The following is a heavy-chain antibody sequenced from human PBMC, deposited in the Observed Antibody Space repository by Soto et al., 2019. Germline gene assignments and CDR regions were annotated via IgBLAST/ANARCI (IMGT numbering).Heavy chain of an antibody. CDR3: ARDRGYCSGGSCYTFYGMDV. D-gene: IGHD2-15*01. CDR1: GYTFTSYY. V-gene: IGHV1-46*01. Sequence: SVKVSCKASGYTFTSYYMHWVRQAPGQGLEWMGIINPSGGSTSYAQKFQGRVTMTRDTSTSTVYMELSSLRSEDTAVYYCARDRGYCSGGSCYTFYGMDVWGQGTTVTVSS. J-gene: IGHJ6*02. CDR2: INPSGGST.